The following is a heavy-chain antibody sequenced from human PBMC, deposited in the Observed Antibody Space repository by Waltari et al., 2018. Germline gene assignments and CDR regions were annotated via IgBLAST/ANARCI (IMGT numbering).Heavy chain of an antibody. J-gene: IGHJ5*02. Sequence: QVQLQESGPGLVKPSETLSLTCTVSGGSISSYYWSWIRQPPGKGLEWIGYIYYSGSTNYNPSLRSRVTLSVDTSKNQFSLKLSSVTAADTAVYYCAREACTGGVCYTRGWFDPWGQGTLVTVSS. D-gene: IGHD2-8*02. V-gene: IGHV4-59*01. CDR1: GGSISSYY. CDR2: IYYSGST. CDR3: AREACTGGVCYTRGWFDP.